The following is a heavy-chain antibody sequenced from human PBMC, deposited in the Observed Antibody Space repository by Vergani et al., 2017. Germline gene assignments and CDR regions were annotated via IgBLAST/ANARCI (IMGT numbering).Heavy chain of an antibody. CDR3: ARRSYYDSSGYSPFDAFDI. J-gene: IGHJ3*02. CDR1: GGSISSGSYY. D-gene: IGHD3-22*01. Sequence: QVQLQESGPGLVKPSQTLSLTCTVSGGSISSGSYYWSWIRQPAGKGLEWIGRIYTSGSTNYNPSLKSRVTISVDTSKNQFSLKLSSVTAADTAVYYCARRSYYDSSGYSPFDAFDIWGQGTMVTVSS. V-gene: IGHV4-61*02. CDR2: IYTSGST.